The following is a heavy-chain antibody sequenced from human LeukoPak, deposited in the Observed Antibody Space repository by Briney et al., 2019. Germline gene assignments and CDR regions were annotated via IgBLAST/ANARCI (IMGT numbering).Heavy chain of an antibody. CDR3: ARQEGGIVGPY. V-gene: IGHV4-4*07. CDR2: IYTGGST. J-gene: IGHJ4*02. Sequence: SETLSLTCTVSGGSFNSYFWTWIRQPAGKGLEWIGRIYTGGSTNYNPSLKSRVTMSVDTSKNQFSLKLSSVTAADTAVYYCARQEGGIVGPYWGQGTLVTVSS. D-gene: IGHD1-26*01. CDR1: GGSFNSYF.